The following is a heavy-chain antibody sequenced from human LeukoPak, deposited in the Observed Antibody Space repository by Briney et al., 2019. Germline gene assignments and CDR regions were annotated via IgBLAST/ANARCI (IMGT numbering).Heavy chain of an antibody. CDR1: GFTFSSYW. CDR3: ARDRSSTSWFDP. Sequence: GGSLRLSCAASGFTFSSYWMSWVRQAPGKGLEWVAVIWSDGSKQSYADSVKGRLIISRDSSKSMLYLQMDSLRVEDTAVYYCARDRSSTSWFDPWGQGTLVTVSS. J-gene: IGHJ5*02. D-gene: IGHD2-2*01. V-gene: IGHV3-33*08. CDR2: IWSDGSKQ.